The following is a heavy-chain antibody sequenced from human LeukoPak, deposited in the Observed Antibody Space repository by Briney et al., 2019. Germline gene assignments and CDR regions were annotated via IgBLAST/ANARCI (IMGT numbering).Heavy chain of an antibody. V-gene: IGHV3-30*18. CDR2: ISYDGSNK. Sequence: PGGSLRLSCAASGFTFSSYGMHWVRQAPGKGLEWVAVISYDGSNKYYADSVKGRFTISRDNSKNTLYLQMNSLRAEDTAVYYCAKASLYPLDAFDIWGQGTMVTVSS. J-gene: IGHJ3*02. CDR1: GFTFSSYG. CDR3: AKASLYPLDAFDI. D-gene: IGHD2-2*02.